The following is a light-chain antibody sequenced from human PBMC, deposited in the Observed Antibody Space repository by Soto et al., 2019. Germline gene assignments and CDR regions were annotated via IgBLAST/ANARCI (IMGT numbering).Light chain of an antibody. Sequence: DIQMTQSPSSLSASIGKTVTITCQASQAIGNYLSWYQQKPGKAPKLLMHDASNLETGVSSRFRGSGSGTEFTLTISSLQPDDIATYYCQQYDVLPYSFGPGTKLEI. CDR1: QAIGNY. V-gene: IGKV1-33*01. CDR3: QQYDVLPYS. CDR2: DAS. J-gene: IGKJ2*03.